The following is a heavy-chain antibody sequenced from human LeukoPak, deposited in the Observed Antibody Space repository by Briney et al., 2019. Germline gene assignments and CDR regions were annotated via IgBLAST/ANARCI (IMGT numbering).Heavy chain of an antibody. V-gene: IGHV4-39*07. D-gene: IGHD3-10*01. CDR2: INHSGST. J-gene: IGHJ6*03. CDR1: GGSISSSSYY. Sequence: SETLSLTCTVSGGSISSSSYYWSWIRQPPGKGLEWIGEINHSGSTNYNPSLKSRVTISVDTSKNQFSLKLSSVTAADTAVYYCARDGSGSDFYYYYYYMDVWGKGTTVTVSS. CDR3: ARDGSGSDFYYYYYYMDV.